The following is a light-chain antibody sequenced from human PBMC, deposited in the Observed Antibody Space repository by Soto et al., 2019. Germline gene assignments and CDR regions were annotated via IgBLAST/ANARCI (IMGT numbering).Light chain of an antibody. CDR3: QQYGNSPQT. J-gene: IGKJ1*01. CDR1: QSISRY. Sequence: EIVLTQSPGTLSLSPGERGTLSCRASQSISRYLAWYQQKPGQGPRLLIYGASSRATGIPNRFSGSGSGTDFTLTISRLEPEDFAVYYCQQYGNSPQTFGQGTKVDIK. V-gene: IGKV3-20*01. CDR2: GAS.